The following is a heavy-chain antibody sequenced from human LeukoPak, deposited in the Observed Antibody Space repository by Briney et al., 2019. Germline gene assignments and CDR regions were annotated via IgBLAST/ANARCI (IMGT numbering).Heavy chain of an antibody. Sequence: SVKVSCKASGGTPNDYAITWVRQAPGQGLEWLGGIIPDFGITKYAQNFQGRVPITADESTSTAYMELSRLRSDDTAVYYCAREEAESGFGELNNWFDPWGQGTLVTVSS. V-gene: IGHV1-69*13. CDR2: IIPDFGIT. CDR3: AREEAESGFGELNNWFDP. CDR1: GGTPNDYA. J-gene: IGHJ5*02. D-gene: IGHD3-10*01.